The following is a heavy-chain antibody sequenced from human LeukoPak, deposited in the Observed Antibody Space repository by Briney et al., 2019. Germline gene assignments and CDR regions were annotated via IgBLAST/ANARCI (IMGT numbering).Heavy chain of an antibody. CDR1: GGSFISTSHY. J-gene: IGHJ4*02. CDR3: ARMILREGFYFDS. Sequence: SETLSLTCTASGGSFISTSHYWGWVRQSPGKGLQWIGSVQDGGFTYYKPSFKSRATISLDTSKNLLSLNVTSVTAADAAVYYCARMILREGFYFDSWGQGTLVTVSS. V-gene: IGHV4-39*01. CDR2: VQDGGFT. D-gene: IGHD3-16*01.